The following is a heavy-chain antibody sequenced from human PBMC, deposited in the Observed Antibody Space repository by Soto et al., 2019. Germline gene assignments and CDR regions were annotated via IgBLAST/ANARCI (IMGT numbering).Heavy chain of an antibody. D-gene: IGHD5-12*01. J-gene: IGHJ5*02. CDR1: GGSISSVNYY. Sequence: SETLSLTCTVSGGSISSVNYYCSWIRQHPGKGLEWIGYIYHSGSTYYNPSLKSRVSISVDRSKNQFSLKLVSVTAADTAVYYCARTYSAYDKGYWYDPWGQGTLVTVSS. CDR2: IYHSGST. V-gene: IGHV4-31*03. CDR3: ARTYSAYDKGYWYDP.